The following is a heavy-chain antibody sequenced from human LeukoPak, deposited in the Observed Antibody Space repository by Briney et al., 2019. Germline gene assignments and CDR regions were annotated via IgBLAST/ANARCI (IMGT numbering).Heavy chain of an antibody. V-gene: IGHV3-21*01. D-gene: IGHD6-19*01. CDR2: IVSSSSLT. J-gene: IGHJ4*02. CDR1: GFIFRTYS. Sequence: GGSLRLSCAASGFIFRTYSMDWVRQAPGKGLEWVSSIVSSSSLTYYADSVKGRFTIYRDNARSSLFLQMDSLRVEDTAVYYCARVGGESSGWGTMIDYWGQGTLVTVSS. CDR3: ARVGGESSGWGTMIDY.